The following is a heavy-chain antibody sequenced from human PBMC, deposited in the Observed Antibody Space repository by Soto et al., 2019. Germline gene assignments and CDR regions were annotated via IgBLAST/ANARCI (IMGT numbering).Heavy chain of an antibody. CDR3: ANPSGYYFGLGSHDEASDM. D-gene: IGHD3-10*01. CDR2: ISKDGSKK. Sequence: QVQLVESGGGVVQPGRSLRLSCAAAGFMFSGFGMHWVRQAPGKGLQWVAGISKDGSKKYYADSVKGRFTISRDNSEKTLYLQMTSLRAEDTAVYYCANPSGYYFGLGSHDEASDMWGQGTGVTVFS. V-gene: IGHV3-30*18. J-gene: IGHJ3*02. CDR1: GFMFSGFG.